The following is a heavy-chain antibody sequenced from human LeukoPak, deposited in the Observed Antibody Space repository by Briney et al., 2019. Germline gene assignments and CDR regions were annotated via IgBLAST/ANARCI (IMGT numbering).Heavy chain of an antibody. J-gene: IGHJ4*02. V-gene: IGHV4-39*07. Sequence: SETLSLTCTVSGGSISSSSYYWGWIRQPPGKGLEWIGSIYYSGSTYYNPSLKSRVTISVDTSKNQFSLKLSSVTAADTAVYYCARVFPEPADYGGNFETLGVFDYWGQGTLVTVSS. CDR3: ARVFPEPADYGGNFETLGVFDY. D-gene: IGHD4-23*01. CDR1: GGSISSSSYY. CDR2: IYYSGST.